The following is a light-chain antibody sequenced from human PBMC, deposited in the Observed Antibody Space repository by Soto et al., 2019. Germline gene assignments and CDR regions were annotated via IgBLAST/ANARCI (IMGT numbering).Light chain of an antibody. CDR2: EVT. CDR1: YSDIGGYKH. J-gene: IGLJ2*01. CDR3: SSYSTTSSPHVL. Sequence: QSALTQPASVSASPGQSITISCIGTYSDIGGYKHVSWYQQHPGKAPKLLIYEVTYRPSGVSTRFSASKSGSTASLTISGIQAEDEADYYCSSYSTTSSPHVLFGGGTKLTVL. V-gene: IGLV2-14*01.